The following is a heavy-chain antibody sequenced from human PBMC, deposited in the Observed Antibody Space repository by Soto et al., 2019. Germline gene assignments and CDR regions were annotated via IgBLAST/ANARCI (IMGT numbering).Heavy chain of an antibody. CDR1: GGTFRRYA. J-gene: IGHJ5*02. V-gene: IGHV1-69*01. D-gene: IGHD2-15*01. CDR3: ARDPVHPISDGTGYDH. Sequence: QVRLVQSGAEVKKTGSSVKVSCKTSGGTFRRYALSWLRQAPGQGLEWMGGIIPSIGTAQYAQKFQGRVTITADECTSTAYLERSSLTSEDTAVYYCARDPVHPISDGTGYDHWGQGTLVAVSS. CDR2: IIPSIGTA.